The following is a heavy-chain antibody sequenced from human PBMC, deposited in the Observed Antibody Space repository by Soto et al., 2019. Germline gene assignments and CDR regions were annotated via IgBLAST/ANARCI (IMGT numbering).Heavy chain of an antibody. D-gene: IGHD3-10*01. V-gene: IGHV5-51*01. CDR2: IYPGDSDT. CDR3: ARLPGVRGVFDGFNI. J-gene: IGHJ3*02. CDR1: GYSFAGYW. Sequence: GESLKISCKGSGYSFAGYWIGWVRQMPGKGLDWMGVIYPGDSDTRYSPSFHGQVTISADKSISTAYLQWSSLKASDTAMYFCARLPGVRGVFDGFNIWGQGTMVTVSS.